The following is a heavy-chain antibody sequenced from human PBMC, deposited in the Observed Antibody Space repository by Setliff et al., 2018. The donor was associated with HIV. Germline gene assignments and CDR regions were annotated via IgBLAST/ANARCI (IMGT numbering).Heavy chain of an antibody. V-gene: IGHV4-59*01. CDR1: GASISSYY. CDR2: ISPTGNT. D-gene: IGHD5-12*01. J-gene: IGHJ4*02. Sequence: SETLSLTCSVSGASISSYYWSWIRQPPGKGLEWIGYISPTGNTNYNPSLKSRVTISTDTSKNQFSLNVRSVTAADTAVYYCERGGQSSGYAIEYWGQGTLVTVSS. CDR3: ERGGQSSGYAIEY.